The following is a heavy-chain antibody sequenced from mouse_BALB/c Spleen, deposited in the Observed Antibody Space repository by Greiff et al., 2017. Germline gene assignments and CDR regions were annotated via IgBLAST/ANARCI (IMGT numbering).Heavy chain of an antibody. CDR2: IDPETGGT. Sequence: QVQLQQSGAELVRPGASVTLSCKASGYTFTDYEMHWVKQTPVHGLEWIGAIDPETGGTAYNQKFKGKATLTADKSSSTAYMELRSLTSEDSAVYYCTTPLLRLRAWFAYWGQGTLVTVSA. V-gene: IGHV1-15*01. D-gene: IGHD1-2*01. CDR3: TTPLLRLRAWFAY. CDR1: GYTFTDYE. J-gene: IGHJ3*01.